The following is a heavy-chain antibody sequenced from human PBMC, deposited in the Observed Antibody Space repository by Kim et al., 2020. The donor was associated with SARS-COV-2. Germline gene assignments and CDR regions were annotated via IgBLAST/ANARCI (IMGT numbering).Heavy chain of an antibody. CDR2: NRNT. CDR3: ARDGYFDY. V-gene: IGHV1-18*01. J-gene: IGHJ4*02. Sequence: NRNTNYAEKPQGRVPMTTDTSTSTAYMELRSLRSDDTAVYYCARDGYFDYWGQGTLVTVSS.